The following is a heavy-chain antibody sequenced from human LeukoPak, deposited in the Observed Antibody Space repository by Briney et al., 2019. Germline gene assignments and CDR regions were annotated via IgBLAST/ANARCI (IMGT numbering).Heavy chain of an antibody. CDR1: GYTFTGYY. J-gene: IGHJ5*02. Sequence: ASVKVSCKASGYTFTGYYMHWVRQAPGQGLEWMGWINPNSGGTNYAQKFQGRVTVTRDTSISTAYMELSRLRSDDTAVYYCASGITMVRGVISNWFDPWGQGTLVTVSS. CDR3: ASGITMVRGVISNWFDP. V-gene: IGHV1-2*02. D-gene: IGHD3-10*01. CDR2: INPNSGGT.